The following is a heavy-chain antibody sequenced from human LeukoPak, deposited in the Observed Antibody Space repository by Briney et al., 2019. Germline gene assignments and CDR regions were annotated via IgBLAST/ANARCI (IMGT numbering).Heavy chain of an antibody. V-gene: IGHV3-30*02. CDR2: IRYDGSNK. Sequence: PGGSLRLSCATSGFTFSSYGMHWVRQAPGKGLEWVAFIRYDGSNKYYADSVKGRFTISRDNSKNTLYLQMNSLRAEDTAVYYCAKEYAVVVVPAAIGFFDYWGQGTLVTVSS. D-gene: IGHD2-2*02. CDR1: GFTFSSYG. J-gene: IGHJ4*02. CDR3: AKEYAVVVVPAAIGFFDY.